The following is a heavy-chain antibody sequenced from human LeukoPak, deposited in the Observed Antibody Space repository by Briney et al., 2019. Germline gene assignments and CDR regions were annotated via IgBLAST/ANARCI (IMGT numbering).Heavy chain of an antibody. Sequence: GGSLRLSCAASGFTFSSYGMNWVRQAPGKGLEWVSYIRSSGSTTFDADSVKGRFTISRDNAKNSLYLQMNSLRVEDTAVYHCARGTILDIWGQGTLVTVSS. CDR1: GFTFSSYG. V-gene: IGHV3-48*03. J-gene: IGHJ4*02. CDR2: IRSSGSTT. D-gene: IGHD2-21*01. CDR3: ARGTILDI.